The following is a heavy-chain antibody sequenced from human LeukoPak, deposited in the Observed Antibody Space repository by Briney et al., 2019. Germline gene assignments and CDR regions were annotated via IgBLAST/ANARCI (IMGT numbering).Heavy chain of an antibody. D-gene: IGHD3/OR15-3a*01. CDR3: ARFETRGTGDFDN. Sequence: GGSLRLSCVGSGFTFSYYSMNWLRQAPGKALAWVASISRSSTYIVYADSVKGRFTISRDDAKNSVYLQMNSLRVEDTAVYYCARFETRGTGDFDNWGQGTLVTVSS. CDR2: ISRSSTYI. V-gene: IGHV3-21*01. CDR1: GFTFSYYS. J-gene: IGHJ4*02.